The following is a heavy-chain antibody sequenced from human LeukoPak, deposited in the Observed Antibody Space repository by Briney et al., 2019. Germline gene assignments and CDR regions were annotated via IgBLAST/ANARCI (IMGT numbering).Heavy chain of an antibody. CDR2: IRNDGSNK. J-gene: IGHJ4*02. Sequence: PGGSLRLSCAASGFTFSSYSMSWVRQAPGKGLEWVAFIRNDGSNKYYADSVKGRFTISRDNSKNTLYLQMNSLRAEDTAVYYCAKDKRKYCSGGSCYEDYWGQGTLVTVSS. D-gene: IGHD2-15*01. V-gene: IGHV3-30*02. CDR1: GFTFSSYS. CDR3: AKDKRKYCSGGSCYEDY.